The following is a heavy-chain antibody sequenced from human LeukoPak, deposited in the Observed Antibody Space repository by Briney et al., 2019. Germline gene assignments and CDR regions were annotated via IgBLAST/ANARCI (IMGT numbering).Heavy chain of an antibody. V-gene: IGHV3-43*01. CDR1: GFSFDDYT. Sequence: GGSLRLSCAASGFSFDDYTMHWVRQAPGKGLEWVSLLTGDGGGEHYAGSVRGRFTISRDNSKRSLYLQMSSLRTEDTALYYCVKDTGGYRGMDVWGQGATVTVSS. D-gene: IGHD5-12*01. CDR3: VKDTGGYRGMDV. CDR2: LTGDGGGE. J-gene: IGHJ6*02.